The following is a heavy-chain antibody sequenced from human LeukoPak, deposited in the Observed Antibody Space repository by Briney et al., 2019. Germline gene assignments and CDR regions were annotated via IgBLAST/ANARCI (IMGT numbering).Heavy chain of an antibody. D-gene: IGHD3-22*01. J-gene: IGHJ6*03. CDR1: GGTFSSYA. V-gene: IGHV1-69*05. CDR2: IIPIFGTA. CDR3: ARNYYDSSGHDYYYYYMDV. Sequence: AASVKVSCKASGGTFSSYAISWVRQAPGQGLEWMGGIIPIFGTANYAQKFQGRVTITTDESTSTAYMELSSLRSEDTAVYYCARNYYDSSGHDYYYYYMDVWGKGTTVTVSS.